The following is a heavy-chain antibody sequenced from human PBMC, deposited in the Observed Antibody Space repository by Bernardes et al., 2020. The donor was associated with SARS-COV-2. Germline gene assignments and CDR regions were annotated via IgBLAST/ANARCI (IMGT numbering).Heavy chain of an antibody. V-gene: IGHV3-74*01. CDR2: INEDGSII. CDR3: ARDFGGNSDY. CDR1: GFSVSAYW. J-gene: IGHJ4*02. D-gene: IGHD2-15*01. Sequence: SMKLSCAASGFSVSAYWMHWVRQAPGEGLVWVSCINEDGSIINYADSVKGRFTISRDITDNMVYLQMNSLRAEDTAVYYCARDFGGNSDYWGQGTLVTVSS.